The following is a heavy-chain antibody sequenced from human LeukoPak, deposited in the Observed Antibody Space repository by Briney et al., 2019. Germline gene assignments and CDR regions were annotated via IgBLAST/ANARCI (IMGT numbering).Heavy chain of an antibody. V-gene: IGHV4-30-2*01. D-gene: IGHD5-12*01. CDR1: GGSISSGGYS. Sequence: PSETLSLTCAVSGGSISSGGYSWSWIRQPPGKGLEWIGYIYHSGSTYYNPSLKSRVTISVDRSKNQFSLKLSSVTAADTAVYYCAREIVATGPMDYWGQGTLVTVSS. J-gene: IGHJ4*02. CDR3: AREIVATGPMDY. CDR2: IYHSGST.